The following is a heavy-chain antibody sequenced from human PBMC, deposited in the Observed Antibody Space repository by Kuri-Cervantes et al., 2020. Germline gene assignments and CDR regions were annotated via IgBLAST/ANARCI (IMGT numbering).Heavy chain of an antibody. J-gene: IGHJ4*02. CDR3: AKDLGLPGATVFDH. CDR1: GFTFSSYD. Sequence: GESLKISCAASGFTFSSYDMHWVRQAPGKGLEWVAYIRYDGSNKNYGDSVKGRFTISRDNSKNTLYLQMNSLRAEDTVVYYCAKDLGLPGATVFDHWGQGTPVTVSS. CDR2: IRYDGSNK. D-gene: IGHD2-2*01. V-gene: IGHV3-30*02.